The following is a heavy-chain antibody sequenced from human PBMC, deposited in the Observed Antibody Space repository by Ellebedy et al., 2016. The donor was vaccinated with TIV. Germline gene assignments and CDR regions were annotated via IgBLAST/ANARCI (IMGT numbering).Heavy chain of an antibody. CDR1: GFTVSNNY. Sequence: GESLKISCAASGFTVSNNYMSWVRQAPGKGLEWVSVLYSGGNTNYADSVRGRLTISRDNSTNTLYLQMNSLRDEDTAVYYCARDGAYGDYAPGHYAMDVWGQGTTVTVS. J-gene: IGHJ6*02. CDR2: LYSGGNT. D-gene: IGHD4-17*01. V-gene: IGHV3-53*01. CDR3: ARDGAYGDYAPGHYAMDV.